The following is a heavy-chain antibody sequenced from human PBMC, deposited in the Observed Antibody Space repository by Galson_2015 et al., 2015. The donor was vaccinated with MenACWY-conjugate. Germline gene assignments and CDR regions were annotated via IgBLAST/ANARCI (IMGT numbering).Heavy chain of an antibody. J-gene: IGHJ4*02. D-gene: IGHD3-22*01. CDR2: ISGGGGNT. V-gene: IGHV3-23*01. Sequence: SLRLSCAASGFTFSSYAMSWVRQAPGKGLEWVSGISGGGGNTFNADSVKGRFTISRDNSKSTLYLQMNSLRAEDTAVYYCAKSLSSGSYFDYWGQGSLVTVSS. CDR3: AKSLSSGSYFDY. CDR1: GFTFSSYA.